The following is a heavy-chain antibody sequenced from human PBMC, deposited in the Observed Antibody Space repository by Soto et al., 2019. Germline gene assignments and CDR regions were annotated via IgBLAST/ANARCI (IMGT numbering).Heavy chain of an antibody. Sequence: QVQLVQSGAEVKKPGASVKVSCKASGYTFTSYGISWVRQAPGQGLEWMGWISGYNGNTNYAQKLQGRVTMTTDKSTSTAYMELRSLRSDDTAVYYCARDDYDILIDYSYYYGMDVWGQGTTVTVSS. V-gene: IGHV1-18*04. J-gene: IGHJ6*02. CDR3: ARDDYDILIDYSYYYGMDV. CDR1: GYTFTSYG. D-gene: IGHD3-9*01. CDR2: ISGYNGNT.